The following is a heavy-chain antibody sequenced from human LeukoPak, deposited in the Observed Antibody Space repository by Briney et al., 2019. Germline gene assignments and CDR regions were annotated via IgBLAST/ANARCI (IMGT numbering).Heavy chain of an antibody. J-gene: IGHJ4*02. CDR2: IRSSSTTI. CDR1: GFSFSAYS. CDR3: ARDSRSHCGTDACYGPYFDY. V-gene: IGHV3-48*01. D-gene: IGHD2-2*01. Sequence: PGGPLRLSCEASGFSFSAYSMSWVRQAPGKGLEWISYIRSSSTTIYYADSVKGRFTISRDNAENSVYLQMNSLRVEDTAVYFCARDSRSHCGTDACYGPYFDYWGQGIQVAVSS.